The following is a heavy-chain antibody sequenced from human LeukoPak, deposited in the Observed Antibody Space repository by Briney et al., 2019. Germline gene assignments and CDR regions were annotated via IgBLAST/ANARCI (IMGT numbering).Heavy chain of an antibody. V-gene: IGHV3-48*03. CDR3: ARSVGGWRYFGY. J-gene: IGHJ4*02. Sequence: PGGSLRLSCAPSGFTFSTSDMNWVRQAPGKGLEWVSYISGSGSTTHYADSMKGRFTTSRDNARNSLYLQMSSLRAEDTAVYFCARSVGGWRYFGYWGQGTLVTVSS. CDR2: ISGSGSTT. CDR1: GFTFSTSD. D-gene: IGHD6-19*01.